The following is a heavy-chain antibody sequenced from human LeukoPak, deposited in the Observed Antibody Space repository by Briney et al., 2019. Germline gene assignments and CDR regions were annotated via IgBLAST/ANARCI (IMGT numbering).Heavy chain of an antibody. Sequence: GGSLRLSCAASGFTFSSYAMSWVRQAPGKGLEWVSAISGSGGSTYYADSVKGRFTIPRDNSKNTLYLQMNSLRAEDTAVYYCARDHSPTYSYGYSYYYGMDVWGQGTTVTVSS. CDR3: ARDHSPTYSYGYSYYYGMDV. CDR2: ISGSGGST. D-gene: IGHD5-18*01. J-gene: IGHJ6*02. V-gene: IGHV3-23*01. CDR1: GFTFSSYA.